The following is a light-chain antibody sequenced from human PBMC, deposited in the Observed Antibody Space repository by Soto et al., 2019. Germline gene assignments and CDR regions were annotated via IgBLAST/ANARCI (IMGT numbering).Light chain of an antibody. CDR1: QSVSSY. J-gene: IGKJ2*01. V-gene: IGKV3-11*01. CDR3: QQSFNWPRFT. Sequence: EIVLTQSPATLSLSPGERATLSCRASQSVSSYLAWYQQKPGQAPRLLIYDASNRATGIPARFSGGGSGTDFTLTISSLEHEYFAVYYCQQSFNWPRFTFGHGTKLEIK. CDR2: DAS.